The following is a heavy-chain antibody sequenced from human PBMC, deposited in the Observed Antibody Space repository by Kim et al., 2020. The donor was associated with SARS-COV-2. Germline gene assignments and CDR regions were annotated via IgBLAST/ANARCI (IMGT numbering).Heavy chain of an antibody. CDR3: ARGRVSWLYYYMDV. J-gene: IGHJ6*03. D-gene: IGHD5-12*01. CDR2: INHSGST. V-gene: IGHV4-34*01. CDR1: GGSFSGYY. Sequence: SETLSLTCAVYGGSFSGYYWSWIRQPPGKGLEWIGEINHSGSTNYNPSLKSRVTISVDTSKNQFSLKLSSVTAADTAVYYCARGRVSWLYYYMDVWGKGTTVTVSS.